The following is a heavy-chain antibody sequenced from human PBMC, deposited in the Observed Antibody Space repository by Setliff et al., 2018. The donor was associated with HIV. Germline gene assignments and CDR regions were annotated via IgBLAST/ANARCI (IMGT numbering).Heavy chain of an antibody. CDR2: IYTSGST. J-gene: IGHJ4*02. CDR3: ARGLSFYDPGGFDY. Sequence: LSLTCTVSGGSISRYYWSWIRQPPGKGLEWIGYIYTSGSTNYNPSLKSRVTISVDTSKNQFSLKLSSVTAADTAAYYCARGLSFYDPGGFDYWGQGTLVTVSS. CDR1: GGSISRYY. V-gene: IGHV4-4*09. D-gene: IGHD3-22*01.